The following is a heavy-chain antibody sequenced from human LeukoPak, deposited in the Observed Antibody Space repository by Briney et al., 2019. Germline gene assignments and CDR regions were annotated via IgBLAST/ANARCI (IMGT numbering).Heavy chain of an antibody. CDR3: AKRSPFYFDY. CDR1: GFTFSNHA. J-gene: IGHJ4*02. Sequence: RPGGSLRVSCAASGFTFSNHAMNWVRQAPGKGPEWVSTISGSGGSPYYADSVKGRFTISRDNSKNTVYLQMNSLRAEDTAVYYCAKRSPFYFDYWGQGTLVTVSS. D-gene: IGHD1-26*01. V-gene: IGHV3-23*01. CDR2: ISGSGGSP.